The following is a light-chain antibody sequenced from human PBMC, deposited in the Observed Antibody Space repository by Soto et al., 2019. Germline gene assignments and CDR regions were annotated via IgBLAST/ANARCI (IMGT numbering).Light chain of an antibody. CDR2: FGS. CDR1: QSLLHSNGYNY. Sequence: DIVMTQSPLSLPVTPGEPASISCRSSQSLLHSNGYNYLDWYLQKPGQSPQLLIYFGSNRASGVSDRLSGSGSGTDFTLKISRVEAEDVGVYYCMQALQTPPWTFGQGTKVEI. V-gene: IGKV2-28*01. J-gene: IGKJ1*01. CDR3: MQALQTPPWT.